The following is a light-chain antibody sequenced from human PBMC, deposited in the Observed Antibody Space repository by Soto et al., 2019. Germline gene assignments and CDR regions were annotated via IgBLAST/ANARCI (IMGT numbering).Light chain of an antibody. CDR2: AAS. Sequence: DTQMTQSPSSLSASVGDRVTITCRASQSISRNLNWYQQKPGRAPKLLIYAASSLLSGVPSRFSGSGSGTDFTLTISSLQPEDFATYYCQRSYSTPHTFGQGTRLEIK. CDR1: QSISRN. J-gene: IGKJ5*01. CDR3: QRSYSTPHT. V-gene: IGKV1-39*01.